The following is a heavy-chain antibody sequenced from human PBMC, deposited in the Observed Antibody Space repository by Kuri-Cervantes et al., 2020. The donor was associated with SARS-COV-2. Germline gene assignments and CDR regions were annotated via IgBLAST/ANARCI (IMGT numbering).Heavy chain of an antibody. J-gene: IGHJ4*02. V-gene: IGHV4-34*01. CDR3: ARGSRNRGGSSTSCYTGDAGGVYY. D-gene: IGHD2-2*02. CDR1: GGSFSGYY. CDR2: INHSGST. Sequence: GSLRLSCAVYGGSFSGYYWSWIRQPPGKGLEWIGEINHSGSTNYNPSLKSRVTISVDTSKNQFSLKLSSVTAADTAVYYCARGSRNRGGSSTSCYTGDAGGVYYWCQGTLVTVYS.